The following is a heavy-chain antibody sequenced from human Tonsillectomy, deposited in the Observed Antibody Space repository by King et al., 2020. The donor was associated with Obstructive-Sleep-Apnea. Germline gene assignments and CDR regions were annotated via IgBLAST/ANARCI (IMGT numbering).Heavy chain of an antibody. J-gene: IGHJ4*02. D-gene: IGHD3-9*01. CDR1: GFTFSGSA. CDR3: LYYDILTGYFDY. CDR2: IRSKTDNYAT. Sequence: QLVQSGGGLVQPGGSLKLSCAASGFTFSGSAMHWVRQASGRGLEWVGRIRSKTDNYATTYAASVKGRFTISRDDSRNTAYLQMNSLKIEDTAVYYCLYYDILTGYFDYWGQGTLVTVSS. V-gene: IGHV3-73*01.